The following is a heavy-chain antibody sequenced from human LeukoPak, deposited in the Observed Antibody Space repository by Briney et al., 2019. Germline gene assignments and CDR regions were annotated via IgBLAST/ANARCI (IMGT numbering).Heavy chain of an antibody. Sequence: PGGSLRLSCTACGFILTNYEMNWVRQTPGKGLEWVSHISSGGNTEYYADSVRGRFPMARDNAKNSLFLQMNSLRAEDTAIYYCARDTVNGPFVISLDYWGQGALVTVSS. V-gene: IGHV3-48*03. CDR2: ISSGGNTE. J-gene: IGHJ4*02. CDR1: GFILTNYE. CDR3: ARDTVNGPFVISLDY. D-gene: IGHD2-8*01.